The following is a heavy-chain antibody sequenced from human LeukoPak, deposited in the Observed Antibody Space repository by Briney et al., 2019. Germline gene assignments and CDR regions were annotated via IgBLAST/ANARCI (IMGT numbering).Heavy chain of an antibody. Sequence: GESLQISCKGSGYSFTSYWIGWVRQMPGKGLEWMGIIYPGDSNTRYSPSFQGQVTISADKSISTAYLQWSSLKASDTAMYYCARQTLGYCSSTSCYSYYYYMDVWGKGTTVTVSS. CDR2: IYPGDSNT. CDR3: ARQTLGYCSSTSCYSYYYYMDV. V-gene: IGHV5-51*01. D-gene: IGHD2-2*01. CDR1: GYSFTSYW. J-gene: IGHJ6*03.